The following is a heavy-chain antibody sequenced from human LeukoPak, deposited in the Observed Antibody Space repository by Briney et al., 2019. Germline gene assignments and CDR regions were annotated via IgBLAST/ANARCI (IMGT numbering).Heavy chain of an antibody. CDR1: GFTFSSYA. V-gene: IGHV3-30-3*01. J-gene: IGHJ4*02. Sequence: GSLRLSCAASGFTFSSYAMHWVRQASGKGLEWVAVISYDGSNRYYADSVKGRYTISRDNSKNTLYLQINSLRAEDTAVYYCARAQGPLDYWGQGTLVTVSS. CDR2: ISYDGSNR. CDR3: ARAQGPLDY.